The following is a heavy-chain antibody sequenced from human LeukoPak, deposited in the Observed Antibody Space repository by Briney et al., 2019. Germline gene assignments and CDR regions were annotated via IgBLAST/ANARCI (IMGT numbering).Heavy chain of an antibody. CDR1: GYTFTSYY. V-gene: IGHV1-46*01. CDR3: ARRAGDYSHPYDY. J-gene: IGHJ4*02. D-gene: IGHD3-22*01. Sequence: ASVKVSCKASGYTFTSYYMHWVRQAPGQGLEWMGLINPTGGSTGYAQKFQGRVTMTRDMSTSTDYMELSSLRSEDTAIYYCARRAGDYSHPYDYWGQGTLVTVSS. CDR2: INPTGGST.